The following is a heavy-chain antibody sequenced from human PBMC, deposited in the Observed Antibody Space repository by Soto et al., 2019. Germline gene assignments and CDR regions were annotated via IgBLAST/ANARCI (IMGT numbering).Heavy chain of an antibody. CDR1: GVTFSSFA. V-gene: IGHV1-69*12. CDR3: ARDRVMRGNAYYYGMDV. J-gene: IGHJ6*02. Sequence: QVLLVQSGAEVKKPGSSVRVSCKTSGVTFSSFAISWVRLAPGQGLEWMGVIVPMFAAPTYAQKFQGRVSSTADESTRTAYMELSRRRSDDTSVYYCARDRVMRGNAYYYGMDVWGQGATFTVSS. D-gene: IGHD2-15*01. CDR2: IVPMFAAP.